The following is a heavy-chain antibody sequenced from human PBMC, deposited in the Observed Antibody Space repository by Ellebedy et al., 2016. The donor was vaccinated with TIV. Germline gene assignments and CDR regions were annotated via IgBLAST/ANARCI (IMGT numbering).Heavy chain of an antibody. CDR2: LSASGGST. V-gene: IGHV3-23*01. CDR3: AKTGTTGTLLPYCFDY. D-gene: IGHD1-1*01. CDR1: GFTFSSYA. J-gene: IGHJ4*02. Sequence: PGGSLRLSCAASGFTFSSYAMSWVRQAPGKGLEWVSSLSASGGSTYYADSVKGRFTISRDNSKNTLYLQMNSLRTEDTAVYFCAKTGTTGTLLPYCFDYWGQGTLVTVSS.